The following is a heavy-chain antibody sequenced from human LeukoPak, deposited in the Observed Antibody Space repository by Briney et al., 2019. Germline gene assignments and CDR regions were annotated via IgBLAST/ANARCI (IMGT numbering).Heavy chain of an antibody. J-gene: IGHJ3*02. Sequence: PSETLSLTCTVSGGSISNYYWSWVRQPPGKGLECIGYIYYSGSTNYNPSLKSRVTISADTSKNQFSLRLNSVTAADTAVYYCARDRYGFAFDIWGQGTMVTVSS. V-gene: IGHV4-59*01. CDR3: ARDRYGFAFDI. CDR2: IYYSGST. CDR1: GGSISNYY. D-gene: IGHD3-16*02.